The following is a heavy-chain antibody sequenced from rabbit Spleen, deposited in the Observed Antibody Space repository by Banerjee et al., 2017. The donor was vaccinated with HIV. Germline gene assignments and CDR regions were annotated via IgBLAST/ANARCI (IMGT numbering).Heavy chain of an antibody. V-gene: IGHV1S45*01. CDR2: IYAAGSGDT. CDR3: ARDSGSSFSSYGMDL. D-gene: IGHD8-1*01. Sequence: QEQLVESGGGLVKPEGSLKLSCTASGFSFSNKVVMCWVRQAPGKGLEWIACIYAAGSGDTDHANWATGRFTISKTSSTTVTLQMTSLTAADTATYFCARDSGSSFSSYGMDLWGQGTLVTVS. J-gene: IGHJ6*01. CDR1: GFSFSNKVV.